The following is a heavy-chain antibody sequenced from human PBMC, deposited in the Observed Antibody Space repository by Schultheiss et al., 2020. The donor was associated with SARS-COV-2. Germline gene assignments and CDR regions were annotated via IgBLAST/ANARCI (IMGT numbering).Heavy chain of an antibody. V-gene: IGHV4-4*07. CDR1: GGSISSYY. D-gene: IGHD2-21*01. CDR2: IYTSGST. Sequence: SQTLSLTCTVSGGSISSYYWSWIRQPAGKGLEWIGRIYTSGSTNYNPSLKSRVTISVDTSKNQFSLKLSSVTAADTAVYYCARWKSIGRDRKNGMDVWGQGTTVTVSS. J-gene: IGHJ6*02. CDR3: ARWKSIGRDRKNGMDV.